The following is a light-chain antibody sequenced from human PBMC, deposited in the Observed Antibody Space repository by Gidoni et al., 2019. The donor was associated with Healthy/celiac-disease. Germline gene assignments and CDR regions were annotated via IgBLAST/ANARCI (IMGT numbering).Light chain of an antibody. V-gene: IGKV2-30*02. CDR1: QSLVHSDGNTY. J-gene: IGKJ3*01. CDR3: MQGTHWLFT. Sequence: DVVMTQSPLSLPVTLGQPASISCRSSQSLVHSDGNTYLNWFQQRPGQSPRRLIYKVSNRDSGVPDRFSGSGSGTDFTLKISRVEAEDVGVYYCMQGTHWLFTCGPGTKVDIK. CDR2: KVS.